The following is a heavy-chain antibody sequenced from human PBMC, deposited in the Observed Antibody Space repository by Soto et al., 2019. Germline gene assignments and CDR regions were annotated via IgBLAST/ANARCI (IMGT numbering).Heavy chain of an antibody. CDR2: INPNSGGT. CDR1: RYTFTGYY. CDR3: ARVSAPSNYYYGMDV. Sequence: PVQVSSKDSRYTFTGYYQHCVPQAPGQGLEWMGWINPNSGGTNYAQKVQGWVTMTRDTSISTAYMELSRLRSDDTAVYYCARVSAPSNYYYGMDVWGQGTTVTGSS. V-gene: IGHV1-2*04. J-gene: IGHJ6*02.